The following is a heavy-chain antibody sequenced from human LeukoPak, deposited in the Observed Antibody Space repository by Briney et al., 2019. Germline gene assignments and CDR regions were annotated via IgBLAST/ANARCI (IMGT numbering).Heavy chain of an antibody. CDR2: IYSGGST. Sequence: GGSLRLSCAASGFTVSSNYMSWVRQAPGKGLEWVSVIYSGGSTYYADSVKGRFTISRDNSKNTLYLQMNSLRAEDTAVYYCASSVVVVVAATLDYFDYWGQGTLVTVSS. J-gene: IGHJ4*02. D-gene: IGHD2-15*01. CDR1: GFTVSSNY. V-gene: IGHV3-66*01. CDR3: ASSVVVVVAATLDYFDY.